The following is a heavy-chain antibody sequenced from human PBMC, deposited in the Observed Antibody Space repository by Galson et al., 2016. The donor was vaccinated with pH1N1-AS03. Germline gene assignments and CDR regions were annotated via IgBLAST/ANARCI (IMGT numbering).Heavy chain of an antibody. J-gene: IGHJ4*02. Sequence: SLRLSCAAAGFTFSSYAMYWVRQAPGKGLECVSVISGNGFSTYYANSVKGRFTISRDNSKNTLYLQMGSLRTEDMAVYYCARGPVSYSNYWFPPPDYWGQGTLVTVSS. CDR3: ARGPVSYSNYWFPPPDY. V-gene: IGHV3-64*01. D-gene: IGHD6-13*01. CDR1: GFTFSSYA. CDR2: ISGNGFST.